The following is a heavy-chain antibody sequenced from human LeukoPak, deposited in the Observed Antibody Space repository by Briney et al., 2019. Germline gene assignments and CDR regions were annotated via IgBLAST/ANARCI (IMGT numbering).Heavy chain of an antibody. CDR1: GHTFTSYY. V-gene: IGHV1-46*01. J-gene: IGHJ4*02. Sequence: GASVTVSCKASGHTFTSYYLHWVRQAPGQGLEWMGIINPSGGTTHYAQKFQGRVTMTRDMSTSTVYMELSSLRSPDTAVYYCARDEMATIGDFDYWGQGTLVTVSS. CDR2: INPSGGTT. D-gene: IGHD5-24*01. CDR3: ARDEMATIGDFDY.